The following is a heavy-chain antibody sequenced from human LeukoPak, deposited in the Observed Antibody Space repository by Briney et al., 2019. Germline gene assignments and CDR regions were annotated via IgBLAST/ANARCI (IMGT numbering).Heavy chain of an antibody. CDR1: GGTFSSYA. J-gene: IGHJ2*01. V-gene: IGHV1-69*13. D-gene: IGHD1-26*01. CDR3: AREEGGSYLPHWYFDL. Sequence: GASVKVSCKASGGTFSSYAISWVRQAPGQGLEWMGGIILIFGTANYAQKFQGRVTITADESTSTAYMELSSLRSEDTAVYYCAREEGGSYLPHWYFDLWGRGTLVTVSS. CDR2: IILIFGTA.